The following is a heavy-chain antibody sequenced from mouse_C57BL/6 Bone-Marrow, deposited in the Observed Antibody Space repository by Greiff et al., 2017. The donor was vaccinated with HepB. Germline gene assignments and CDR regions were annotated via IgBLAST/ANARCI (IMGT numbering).Heavy chain of an antibody. Sequence: QVQLQQPGAELVKPGASVKLSCKASGYTFTSYWMHWVKQRPGQGLEWIGMIHPNSGSTNYNEKFKSKATLTVDKSSSTAYMQLSSLTSEASAVYYCARSCGFLYPYWGQGTTLTVSS. CDR2: IHPNSGST. V-gene: IGHV1-64*01. D-gene: IGHD1-2*01. J-gene: IGHJ2*01. CDR3: ARSCGFLYPY. CDR1: GYTFTSYW.